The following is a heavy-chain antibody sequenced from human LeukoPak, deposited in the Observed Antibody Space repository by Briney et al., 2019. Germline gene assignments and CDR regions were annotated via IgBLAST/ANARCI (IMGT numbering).Heavy chain of an antibody. Sequence: GGSLRLSCAASGFTFSSYAMHWVRQAPGKGLEWVAVISYDGSNKYYADSVKGRFTISRDNSKNTLYLQMNSLRAEDTAVYYCARSEGDYYYYMDVWGKGTTVTVSS. V-gene: IGHV3-30-3*01. CDR1: GFTFSSYA. J-gene: IGHJ6*03. CDR3: ARSEGDYYYYMDV. CDR2: ISYDGSNK. D-gene: IGHD3-3*01.